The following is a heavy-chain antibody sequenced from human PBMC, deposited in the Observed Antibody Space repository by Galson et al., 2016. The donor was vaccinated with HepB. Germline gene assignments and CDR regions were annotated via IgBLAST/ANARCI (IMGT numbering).Heavy chain of an antibody. J-gene: IGHJ4*02. Sequence: ETLSLTCTVSGDSISIRGYYWAWNRQPPGKGLEWIGSIYYSGNTYNTPSLKTQVSMSVDTSQNHFSLGLSSVTAADTAVYYLARRTLQPSFDYWGQGTPVSVSS. CDR2: IYYSGNT. CDR1: GDSISIRGYY. V-gene: IGHV4-39*02. D-gene: IGHD1-14*01. CDR3: ARRTLQPSFDY.